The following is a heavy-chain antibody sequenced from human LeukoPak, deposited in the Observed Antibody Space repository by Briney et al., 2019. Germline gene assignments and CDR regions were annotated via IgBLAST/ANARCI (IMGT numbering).Heavy chain of an antibody. CDR1: GYTFISYD. Sequence: ASVKVSCKASGYTFISYDISWVRQAPGQGLEWMGWISAYNGDTNYAQKLQGRVTVTTDTSTSTAYMELRSLRSDDTAVYYCARGPSYYGSGSVDAFDIWGQGTMVTVSS. J-gene: IGHJ3*02. D-gene: IGHD3-10*01. CDR2: ISAYNGDT. CDR3: ARGPSYYGSGSVDAFDI. V-gene: IGHV1-18*01.